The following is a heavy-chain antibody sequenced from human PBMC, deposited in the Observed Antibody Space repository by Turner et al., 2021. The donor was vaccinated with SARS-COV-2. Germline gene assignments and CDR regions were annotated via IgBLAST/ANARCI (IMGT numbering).Heavy chain of an antibody. CDR1: GGSISSSPYY. Sequence: QLQLQESGPGLVKPSETLSLTCTVSGGSISSSPYYWGWIRQPPGKGLEWIGSIYYSGSTYYNPSLKSRVTISVDTSKNQFSLKLSSVTAADTAVYYCARRSEGYYGSGSHWFDPWDQGTLVTVSS. J-gene: IGHJ5*02. CDR3: ARRSEGYYGSGSHWFDP. D-gene: IGHD3-10*01. V-gene: IGHV4-39*01. CDR2: IYYSGST.